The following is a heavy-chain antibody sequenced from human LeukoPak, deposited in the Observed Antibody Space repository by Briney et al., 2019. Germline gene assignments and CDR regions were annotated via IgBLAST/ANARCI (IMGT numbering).Heavy chain of an antibody. J-gene: IGHJ2*01. D-gene: IGHD1-14*01. Sequence: SETLSLTCTVSGGSISSGDYYWSWIRQPPGKGLEWIGYIYYSGNTNSNPSLNSRVTISVDTSKNQFSLKLSSVTAADTAVYYCARRGSGASLEYYFDLWGRGTLVTVSS. CDR1: GGSISSGDYY. CDR2: IYYSGNT. V-gene: IGHV4-30-4*01. CDR3: ARRGSGASLEYYFDL.